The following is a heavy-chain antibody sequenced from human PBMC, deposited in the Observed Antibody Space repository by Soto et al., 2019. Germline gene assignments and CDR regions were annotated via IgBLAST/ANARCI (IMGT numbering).Heavy chain of an antibody. CDR1: GDSVSSNTAP. J-gene: IGHJ5*02. D-gene: IGHD5-12*01. Sequence: PSQPVSSTCAISGDSVSSNTAPWNWIRQSPSRGLEWLGRRYFRSKWYNDYAVSVKSRIIINPDTSNNQFSLQLNSVTPEDTAVYFRAKGPNLAPKTGYAFDPCGQRIMVTVSS. CDR2: RYFRSKWYN. V-gene: IGHV6-1*01. CDR3: AKGPNLAPKTGYAFDP.